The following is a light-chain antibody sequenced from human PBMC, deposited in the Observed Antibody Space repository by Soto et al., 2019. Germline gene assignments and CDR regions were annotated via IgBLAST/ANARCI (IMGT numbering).Light chain of an antibody. V-gene: IGKV2-28*01. J-gene: IGKJ1*01. CDR1: QSLLSTNGYNY. Sequence: DIVMTQSPLSLPVTPGEPASISCRSSQSLLSTNGYNYLDWYLQKPGQSPQLLIYLGSNRASGVPDRFIGSGSGTDFTLKFTRVEAEDVGIYYCMQGIQTLGTFGQGTKVEIK. CDR3: MQGIQTLGT. CDR2: LGS.